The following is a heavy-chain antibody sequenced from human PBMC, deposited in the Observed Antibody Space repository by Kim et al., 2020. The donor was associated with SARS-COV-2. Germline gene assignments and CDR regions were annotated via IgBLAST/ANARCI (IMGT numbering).Heavy chain of an antibody. Sequence: SVKVSCKASGGTFSSYAISCVRQAPGQGLEWMGGIIPIFGTANYAQKFQGRVTITADESTSTAYMELSSLRSEDTAVYYCANNPRGPYCGGDCYWQNWFDPCDQGTLVTVSS. D-gene: IGHD2-21*02. J-gene: IGHJ5*02. CDR1: GGTFSSYA. CDR2: IIPIFGTA. CDR3: ANNPRGPYCGGDCYWQNWFDP. V-gene: IGHV1-69*13.